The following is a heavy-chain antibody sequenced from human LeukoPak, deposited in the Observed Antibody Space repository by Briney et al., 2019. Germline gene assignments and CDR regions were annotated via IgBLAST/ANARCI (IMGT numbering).Heavy chain of an antibody. CDR3: ARAAAAAYKSHSDY. CDR1: GFTFSSYA. J-gene: IGHJ4*02. V-gene: IGHV3-23*01. CDR2: ISGSGDST. Sequence: GGSLRLSCAASGFTFSSYAMSWVRQAPGKGLEWVSAISGSGDSTYYPDSVKGRFTISRDNAKKSLYLQMNSLRAEDTAVYYCARAAAAAYKSHSDYWGQGTLVTVSS. D-gene: IGHD6-13*01.